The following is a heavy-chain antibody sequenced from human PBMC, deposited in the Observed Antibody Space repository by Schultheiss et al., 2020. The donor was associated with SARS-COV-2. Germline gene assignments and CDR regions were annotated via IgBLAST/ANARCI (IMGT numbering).Heavy chain of an antibody. CDR1: GGSISSYY. Sequence: SQTLSLTCTVSGGSISSYYWGWIRQPPGKGLEWIGSIYYSGSTYYNPSLKSRVTISVDTSKNQFSLKLSSVTAADTAVYYCARLDIGSPPDYWGQGTLVTVSS. V-gene: IGHV4-39*01. CDR3: ARLDIGSPPDY. CDR2: IYYSGST. J-gene: IGHJ4*02. D-gene: IGHD6-13*01.